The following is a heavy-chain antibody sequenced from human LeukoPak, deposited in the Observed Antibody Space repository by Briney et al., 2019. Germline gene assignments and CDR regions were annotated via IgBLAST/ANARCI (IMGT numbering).Heavy chain of an antibody. D-gene: IGHD2-15*01. J-gene: IGHJ4*02. CDR2: VGGGGGNT. CDR3: AKDTGVVVALDS. CDR1: GFTVSSNS. Sequence: GGSLRLSCTVSGFTVSSNSMSWVRQAPGKGLEWVSIVGGGGGNTFYADSVKGRFIISRDNSKNTLYLQMNSLRVEDTAVYYCAKDTGVVVALDSWGQGTQVTVSS. V-gene: IGHV3-23*01.